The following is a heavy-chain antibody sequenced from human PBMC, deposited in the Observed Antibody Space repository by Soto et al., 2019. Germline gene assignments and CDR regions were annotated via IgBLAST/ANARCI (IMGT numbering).Heavy chain of an antibody. V-gene: IGHV4-30-2*01. CDR3: ARSDFWSGYSLNFDY. CDR2: IYHSGST. Sequence: SETLSLTCAVSGGSISSGGYSWSWIRQPPGKGLEWIGYIYHSGSTYYNPSLKSRVTISVDRSKNQFSLKLSSVTAADTAVYYCARSDFWSGYSLNFDYWGQGTLVTVSS. D-gene: IGHD3-3*01. J-gene: IGHJ4*02. CDR1: GGSISSGGYS.